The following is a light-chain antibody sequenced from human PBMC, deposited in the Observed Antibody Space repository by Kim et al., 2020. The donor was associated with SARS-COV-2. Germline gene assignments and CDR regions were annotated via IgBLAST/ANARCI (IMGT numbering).Light chain of an antibody. V-gene: IGKV3-11*01. CDR2: DAS. CDR1: QSVRTY. CDR3: QHRGYWPT. J-gene: IGKJ4*01. Sequence: SLSPGEKATLSCRASQSVRTYLVWYQQKPGQSPRLLIYDASNRATGIPARFSGSGSGTDFTLTISGLEPEDVGVYYCQHRGYWPTFGGGTKVEIK.